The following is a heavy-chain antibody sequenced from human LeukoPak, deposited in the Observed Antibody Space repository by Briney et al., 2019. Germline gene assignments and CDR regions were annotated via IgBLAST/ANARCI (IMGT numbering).Heavy chain of an antibody. CDR3: AREVGGGGRDGYNLVDY. D-gene: IGHD5-24*01. J-gene: IGHJ4*02. CDR2: IYYSGST. Sequence: SETLSLTCTASGGSISSSSYYWGWIRQPPGKGLEWIGTIYYSGSTYYNPSLKSRVTISVDTSKNQFSLKLSSVTAADTAVYYCAREVGGGGRDGYNLVDYWGQGTLVTVSS. CDR1: GGSISSSSYY. V-gene: IGHV4-39*07.